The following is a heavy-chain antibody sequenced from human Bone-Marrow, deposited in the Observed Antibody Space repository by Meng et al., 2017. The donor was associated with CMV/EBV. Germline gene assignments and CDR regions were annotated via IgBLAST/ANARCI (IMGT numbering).Heavy chain of an antibody. D-gene: IGHD2-21*01. CDR2: IGTAGDT. CDR1: GFTFSSYD. CDR3: AKYSAVGERLYYFDY. V-gene: IGHV3-13*01. Sequence: GGSLRLSCAASGFTFSSYDMHWVRQATGKGLEWVSAIGTAGDTYYPGSVKGRFTISRDNAKNTLYLQMNSLRAEDTAVYYCAKYSAVGERLYYFDYWGQGTLVTVSS. J-gene: IGHJ4*02.